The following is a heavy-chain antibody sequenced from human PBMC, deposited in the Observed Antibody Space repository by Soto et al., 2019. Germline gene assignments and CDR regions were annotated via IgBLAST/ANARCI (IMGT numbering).Heavy chain of an antibody. CDR2: IIPIIGTA. CDR3: ARGGVGAAYPIDY. D-gene: IGHD1-26*01. CDR1: GGTFSSYA. V-gene: IGHV1-69*01. Sequence: QVQLVQSGAEVKKPGSSVKVSCKASGGTFSSYAISWVRQAPVQGLEWMGGIIPIIGTANYAHKFQGRVTITADESTSTAYMELSSLRSEDTAVYYCARGGVGAAYPIDYWGQGTLVTVSS. J-gene: IGHJ4*02.